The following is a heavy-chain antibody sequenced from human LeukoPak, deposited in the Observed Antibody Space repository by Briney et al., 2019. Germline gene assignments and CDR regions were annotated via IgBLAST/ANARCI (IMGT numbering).Heavy chain of an antibody. CDR2: INHSGST. J-gene: IGHJ4*02. CDR3: ARGENGAAAGTSYFDY. Sequence: SETLSLTCAVYGGSFSGYYWSWIRQPPGKGLEWIGEINHSGSTNYNPSLKSRVTISVDTSKNQFSLKLSSVTAADTAVYYCARGENGAAAGTSYFDYWGQGTLATVSS. CDR1: GGSFSGYY. D-gene: IGHD6-13*01. V-gene: IGHV4-34*01.